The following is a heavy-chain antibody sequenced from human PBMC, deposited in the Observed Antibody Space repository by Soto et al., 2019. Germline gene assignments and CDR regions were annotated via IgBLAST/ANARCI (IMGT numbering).Heavy chain of an antibody. J-gene: IGHJ4*02. Sequence: ASVKVSCKASGYIFISYGFTWVRQAPGQGLEWMGWISNSKGQTKYGQNFRGRVTMTTDTSTNTAYLELRSLRSDDTAVYYCARGHGFLDYWGQGTLVTVS. CDR2: ISNSKGQT. CDR1: GYIFISYG. V-gene: IGHV1-18*01. D-gene: IGHD6-25*01. CDR3: ARGHGFLDY.